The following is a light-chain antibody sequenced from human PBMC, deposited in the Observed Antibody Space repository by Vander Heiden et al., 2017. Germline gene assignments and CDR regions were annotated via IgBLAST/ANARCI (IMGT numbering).Light chain of an antibody. CDR2: QDS. CDR3: QAWDSSPVV. V-gene: IGLV3-1*01. J-gene: IGLJ2*01. Sequence: SYELTQPPSVSVSPGQTASITCSGDKLGDKYACWYQQKPGQSTVLVIYQDSKRPSGIPERFSGSNSGNTATLTISGTQAMDEADYYCQAWDSSPVVFGGGTKLTVL. CDR1: KLGDKY.